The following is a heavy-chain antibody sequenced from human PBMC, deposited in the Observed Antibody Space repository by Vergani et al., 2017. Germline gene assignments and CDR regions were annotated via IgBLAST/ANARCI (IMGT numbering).Heavy chain of an antibody. CDR2: INPNSGGT. CDR3: ARGLIRFLEWPNKGDY. Sequence: QVQLVQSGAEVQKPGASVKVSCKASGDTFTGYYMHWVRQAPGQGLEWMGWINPNSGGTNYAQKFQGRVTMTRDTSISTAYMELSRLRSDDTAVYYCARGLIRFLEWPNKGDYWGQGTLVTVSS. D-gene: IGHD3-3*01. J-gene: IGHJ4*02. CDR1: GDTFTGYY. V-gene: IGHV1-2*02.